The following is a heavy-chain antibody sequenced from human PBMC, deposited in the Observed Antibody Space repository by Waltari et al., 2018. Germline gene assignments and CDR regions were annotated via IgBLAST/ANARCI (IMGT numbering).Heavy chain of an antibody. CDR1: GGTFSSYA. D-gene: IGHD5-12*01. V-gene: IGHV1-69*04. J-gene: IGHJ6*03. Sequence: QVQLVQSGAEVKKPGSSVKVSCKASGGTFSSYAISWVRQAPGQGLEWMGGIIPILGIANYAQKFQGRVTITADESTSTAYMELSSLRSEDTAVYYCARGGRDGYNFDYYYYMDVWGKGTTVTISS. CDR2: IIPILGIA. CDR3: ARGGRDGYNFDYYYYMDV.